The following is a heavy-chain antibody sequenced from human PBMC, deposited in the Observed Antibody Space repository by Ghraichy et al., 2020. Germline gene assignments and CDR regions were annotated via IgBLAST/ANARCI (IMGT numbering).Heavy chain of an antibody. CDR1: GGSISSSSYY. CDR3: ARIPLTTVTTRYMDV. V-gene: IGHV4-39*01. J-gene: IGHJ6*03. CDR2: IYYSGST. Sequence: SETLSLTCTVSGGSISSSSYYWGWIRQPPGKGLEWIGSIYYSGSTYYNPSLKSRVTISVDTSKNQFSLKLSSVTAADTAVYYCARIPLTTVTTRYMDVWGKGTTVTVSS. D-gene: IGHD4-17*01.